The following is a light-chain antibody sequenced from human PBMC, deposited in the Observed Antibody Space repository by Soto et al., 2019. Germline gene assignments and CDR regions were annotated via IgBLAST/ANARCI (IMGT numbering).Light chain of an antibody. V-gene: IGKV3-15*01. Sequence: ETVMTQSPATLSVSPGEGATLSCRASQSVSSNLAWYPQKPGQAPRLLIYGASSRATGIPARFSGSGSGTEITLTISSLQSEDFAVYYCHQYNNWPPITFGQGTRLEIK. CDR3: HQYNNWPPIT. CDR1: QSVSSN. J-gene: IGKJ5*01. CDR2: GAS.